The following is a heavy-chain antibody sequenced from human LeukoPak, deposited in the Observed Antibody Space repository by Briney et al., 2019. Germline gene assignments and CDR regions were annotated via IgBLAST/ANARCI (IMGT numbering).Heavy chain of an antibody. CDR2: ISSDGSNK. CDR3: ARGRYSSGWYDSIPPQY. CDR1: GFTFSSYA. J-gene: IGHJ4*02. V-gene: IGHV3-30-3*01. Sequence: GGSLRLSCAASGFTFSSYAMHWVRQAPGKGLEWVAVISSDGSNKYYADSVKGRFTISRDNSKNTLYPQMNSLRAEDTAVYYCARGRYSSGWYDSIPPQYWGQGTLVTVSS. D-gene: IGHD6-19*01.